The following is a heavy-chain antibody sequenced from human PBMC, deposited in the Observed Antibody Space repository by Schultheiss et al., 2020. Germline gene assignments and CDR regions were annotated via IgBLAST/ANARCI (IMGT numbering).Heavy chain of an antibody. Sequence: SATLSLTCTVSGGSISSYYWSWIRQPPGKGLEWIGEINHSGSTNYNPSLKSRVTISVDTSKNQFSLKLSSVTAADTAVYYCARSRTHDAFDIWGQGT. CDR1: GGSISSYY. V-gene: IGHV4-34*01. CDR3: ARSRTHDAFDI. CDR2: INHSGST. J-gene: IGHJ3*02.